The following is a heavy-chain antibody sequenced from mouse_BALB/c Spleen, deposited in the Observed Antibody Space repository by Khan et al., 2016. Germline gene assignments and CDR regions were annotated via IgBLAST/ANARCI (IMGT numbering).Heavy chain of an antibody. CDR1: GYSITSDYA. V-gene: IGHV3-2*02. CDR2: IRYSGST. D-gene: IGHD1-2*01. CDR3: TRAPTATRYFDV. J-gene: IGHJ1*01. Sequence: VQLKESGPGLVKPSQSLSLTCTVTGYSITSDYAWNWIRQFPGNKLEWMGYIRYSGSTTYNPSLKSRISITRDTSKNQFFLQLYSVTTEDTATYYCTRAPTATRYFDVRGAGTTVTVSS.